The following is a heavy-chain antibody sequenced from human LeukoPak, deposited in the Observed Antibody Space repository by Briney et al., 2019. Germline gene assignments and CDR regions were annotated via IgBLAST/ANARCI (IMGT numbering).Heavy chain of an antibody. J-gene: IGHJ6*02. D-gene: IGHD3-3*01. Sequence: ASVKVSCKASGYTFTIYDINWVRQAPGQGLEWVGWMNPNNGGTVYAQKFQGRVTMTRDTSTGTLYMELNSLRSEDTAVYYCARGAIFGVTPRGYGMDVWGQGATVTVSS. CDR1: GYTFTIYD. CDR3: ARGAIFGVTPRGYGMDV. CDR2: MNPNNGGT. V-gene: IGHV1-8*01.